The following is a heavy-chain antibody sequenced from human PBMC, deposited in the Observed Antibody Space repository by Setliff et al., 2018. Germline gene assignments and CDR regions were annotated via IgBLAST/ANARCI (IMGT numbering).Heavy chain of an antibody. D-gene: IGHD3-10*01. V-gene: IGHV3-33*01. Sequence: GGSLRLSCAASGFTFSNYGMHWVRQAPGKGLEWVAAIWFDGTKKYYGDSVKGRFTISRDNAKNSLYLQMNSLRAEDTAVYYCARDHAYGSRFYYYYYGMDVWGQGTTVTVS. CDR3: ARDHAYGSRFYYYYYGMDV. J-gene: IGHJ6*02. CDR2: IWFDGTKK. CDR1: GFTFSNYG.